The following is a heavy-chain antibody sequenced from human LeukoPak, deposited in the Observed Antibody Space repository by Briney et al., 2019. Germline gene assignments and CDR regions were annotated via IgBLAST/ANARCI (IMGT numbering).Heavy chain of an antibody. J-gene: IGHJ4*02. CDR2: IHPKSGDT. D-gene: IGHD5-18*01. V-gene: IGHV1-2*02. CDR1: GYTFTGYY. CDR3: SRGSGISYGGIDY. Sequence: ASVKVSCKASGYTFTGYYMHWVRQAPGQGLEWMGWIHPKSGDTKYAQKFLGRVTLTRDTSTTIVYMELKWLTSDDTAVYYCSRGSGISYGGIDYWGQGTLVTVSS.